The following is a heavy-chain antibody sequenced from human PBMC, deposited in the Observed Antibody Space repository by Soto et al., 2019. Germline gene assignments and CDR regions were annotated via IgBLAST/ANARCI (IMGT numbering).Heavy chain of an antibody. V-gene: IGHV4-39*01. Sequence: SETLSLTCTVSGGSISSSSYYWGWIRQPPGKGLEWIGSIYYIGSTYYNPSLKSRVTISVDTSKNQFSLKLSSVTAADTAVYYCVKGDGIAALFDYYGMDVWGQGTTVTVSS. CDR3: VKGDGIAALFDYYGMDV. J-gene: IGHJ6*02. D-gene: IGHD6-6*01. CDR2: IYYIGST. CDR1: GGSISSSSYY.